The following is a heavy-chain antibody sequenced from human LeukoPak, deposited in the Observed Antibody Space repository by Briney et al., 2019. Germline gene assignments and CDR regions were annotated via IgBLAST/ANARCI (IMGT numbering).Heavy chain of an antibody. CDR1: GFTFSSYA. CDR2: ISGSGGST. D-gene: IGHD3-10*01. V-gene: IGHV3-23*01. Sequence: GGSLRLSCAASGFTFSSYAMSWVRQAPGKGLEWVSGISGSGGSTYYADSVKGRFTISRDNSKNTLYLQMNSLRAEDTAVYYCARDYGSGSYRFDYWGQGTLVTVSS. J-gene: IGHJ4*02. CDR3: ARDYGSGSYRFDY.